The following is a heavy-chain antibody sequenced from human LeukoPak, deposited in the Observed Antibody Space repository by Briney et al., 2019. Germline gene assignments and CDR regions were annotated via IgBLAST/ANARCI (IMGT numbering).Heavy chain of an antibody. V-gene: IGHV4-34*01. J-gene: IGHJ6*02. D-gene: IGHD3-10*01. CDR2: INHSGGT. CDR1: GGSFSGYY. Sequence: PSETLSLTCAVYGGSFSGYYWSWIRQPPGKGLEWIGEINHSGGTNYNPSLKSRVTISVDTSKNQFSLKLSSVTAADTAVYYCARGRYYGSGSYPRYYYYYGMDVWGQGTTVTVSS. CDR3: ARGRYYGSGSYPRYYYYYGMDV.